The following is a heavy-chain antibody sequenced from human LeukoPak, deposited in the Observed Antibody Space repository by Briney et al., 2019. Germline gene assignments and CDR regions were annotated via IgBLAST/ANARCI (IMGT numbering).Heavy chain of an antibody. Sequence: ASVKVSCKASGYSFTSYDINWVRQATGQGPEWMGWMNPKSGNTDYAQKFQGRVTMTWNTSISTAYMELSSLRSEDTAVYYCARGPITHPRQQMALFDYWGQGTLVTVSS. CDR2: MNPKSGNT. CDR1: GYSFTSYD. CDR3: ARGPITHPRQQMALFDY. D-gene: IGHD5-24*01. V-gene: IGHV1-8*01. J-gene: IGHJ4*02.